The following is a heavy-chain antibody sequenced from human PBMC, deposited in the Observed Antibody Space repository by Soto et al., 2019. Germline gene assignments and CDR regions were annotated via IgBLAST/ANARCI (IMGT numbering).Heavy chain of an antibody. D-gene: IGHD3-16*01. CDR3: ARGGRDFPRIPYDT. CDR1: GYTFSDYY. Sequence: QVQLVQSGAEVKKPGASVYVSCKASGYTFSDYYVHWVRQAPGQGLEWMGWINPNVGGTNYARKFQGRVTMTRDTSISTVYMKLTRLSPDDTAIYYCARGGRDFPRIPYDTWCQGTRVTVSS. J-gene: IGHJ5*02. V-gene: IGHV1-2*02. CDR2: INPNVGGT.